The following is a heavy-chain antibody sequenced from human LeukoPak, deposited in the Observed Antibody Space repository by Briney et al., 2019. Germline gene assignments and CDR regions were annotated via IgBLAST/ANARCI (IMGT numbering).Heavy chain of an antibody. CDR1: GFTFSDYY. J-gene: IGHJ4*02. Sequence: GGSLRLSCAASGFTFSDYYMSWIRPAPGKGLGWVSYISSSGSTIYYADSVKGRFTIYRHNAKNSPYLQMNSLRAEDTAVYYCATSQYRGSYFAGYWGQRTLVTVSS. D-gene: IGHD1-26*01. CDR3: ATSQYRGSYFAGY. CDR2: ISSSGSTI. V-gene: IGHV3-11*01.